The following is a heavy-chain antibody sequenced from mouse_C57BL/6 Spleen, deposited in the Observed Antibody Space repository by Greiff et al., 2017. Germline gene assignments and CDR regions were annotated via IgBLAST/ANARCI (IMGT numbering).Heavy chain of an antibody. Sequence: QVQLQQSGPELVKPGASVKISCKASGYSFTSYYIHWVKQRPGQGLEWIGWIYPGSGTTKYNEKFKGKATLTADTSSSTAYMQLSSLTSEDSAVYYCAPDPPPNDFDYWGQGTTLTVSS. CDR1: GYSFTSYY. J-gene: IGHJ2*01. CDR2: IYPGSGTT. D-gene: IGHD4-1*01. CDR3: APDPPPNDFDY. V-gene: IGHV1-66*01.